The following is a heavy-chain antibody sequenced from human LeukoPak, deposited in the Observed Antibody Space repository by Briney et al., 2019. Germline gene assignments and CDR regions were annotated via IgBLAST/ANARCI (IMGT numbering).Heavy chain of an antibody. CDR2: ISSSSSTI. Sequence: GGSLRLSCAASGFTFSSYEMNWVRQAPGKGLEWVSYISSSSSTIYYADSVKGRFTISRDNAKNSLYLQMNSLRAEDTAVYYCARGGPPAGAGYWGQGTLVTVSS. V-gene: IGHV3-48*01. D-gene: IGHD6-19*01. CDR3: ARGGPPAGAGY. J-gene: IGHJ4*02. CDR1: GFTFSSYE.